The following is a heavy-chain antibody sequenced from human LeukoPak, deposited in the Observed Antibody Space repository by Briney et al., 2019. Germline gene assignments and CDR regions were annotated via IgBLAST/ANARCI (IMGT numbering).Heavy chain of an antibody. Sequence: GRSLRLSCAASGFSISTYPMHWVRQTPGKGLEWVAAISPDGTGKPYADSVKGRFTISRDNSRNTLDLQMDSLRAEDTAVYYCAESDYFGSGSYYYWGQGTLVTVSS. D-gene: IGHD3-10*01. J-gene: IGHJ4*02. CDR1: GFSISTYP. CDR2: ISPDGTGK. CDR3: AESDYFGSGSYYY. V-gene: IGHV3-30*04.